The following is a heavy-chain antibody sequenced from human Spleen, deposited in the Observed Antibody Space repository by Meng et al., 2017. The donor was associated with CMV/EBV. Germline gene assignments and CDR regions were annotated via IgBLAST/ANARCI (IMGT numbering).Heavy chain of an antibody. V-gene: IGHV1-18*04. CDR2: ISAYNGNT. J-gene: IGHJ4*02. CDR3: ARAGGASSLPYY. D-gene: IGHD2-2*01. Sequence: ASVKVSCKASGYTVTGYYMHWVRQAPGQGLEWMGWISAYNGNTNYAQKLQGRVTMTTDTSTSTAYMELRSLRSDDTAVYYCARAGGASSLPYYWGQGTLVTVSS. CDR1: GYTVTGYY.